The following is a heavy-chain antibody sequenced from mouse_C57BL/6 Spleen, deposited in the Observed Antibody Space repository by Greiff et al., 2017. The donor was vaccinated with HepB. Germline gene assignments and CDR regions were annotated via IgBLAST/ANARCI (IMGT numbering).Heavy chain of an antibody. CDR3: EGHSTSIRFAY. V-gene: IGHV1-82*01. Sequence: VQLQQSGPELVKPGASVKISCKASGYAFSSSWMNWVKQRPGKGLEWIGRIYPGDGDTNYNGKFKGKATLTADKSSRTAYMQLSSQTSENSAFYFCEGHSTSIRFAYWGNGTLVTVSA. CDR1: GYAFSSSW. J-gene: IGHJ3*01. D-gene: IGHD3-1*01. CDR2: IYPGDGDT.